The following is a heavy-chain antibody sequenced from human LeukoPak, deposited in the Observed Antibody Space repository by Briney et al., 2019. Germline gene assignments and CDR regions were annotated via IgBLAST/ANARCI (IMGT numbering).Heavy chain of an antibody. V-gene: IGHV3-23*01. CDR1: GFYFANYA. CDR2: TVGGGSPNT. D-gene: IGHD5-24*01. CDR3: AKDPERWLQLRLGFSD. Sequence: GGSLRLSCAASGFYFANYAMSWVRQAPGKGLEWVSATVGGGSPNTYHADSVKGRFTISRDNSKNTLYLQMNSLRAEDTAVYYCAKDPERWLQLRLGFSDWGQGTLVTVSS. J-gene: IGHJ4*02.